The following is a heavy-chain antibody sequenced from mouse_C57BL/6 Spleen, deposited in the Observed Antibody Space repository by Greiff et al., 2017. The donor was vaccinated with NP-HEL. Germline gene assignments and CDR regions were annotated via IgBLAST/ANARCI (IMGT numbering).Heavy chain of an antibody. V-gene: IGHV1-61*01. CDR2: IYPSDSET. Sequence: VQLQQPGAELVRPGSSVKLSCKASGYTFTSSWMDWVKQRPGQGLEWIGNIYPSDSETHYNQKFKDKATLTVDKSSSTAYMQLSSLTSEDSAVYYCARSWGGAMDYWGQGTSVTVSS. J-gene: IGHJ4*01. CDR1: GYTFTSSW. CDR3: ARSWGGAMDY.